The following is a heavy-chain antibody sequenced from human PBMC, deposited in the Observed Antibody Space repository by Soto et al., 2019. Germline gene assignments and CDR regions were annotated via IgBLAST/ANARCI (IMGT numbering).Heavy chain of an antibody. CDR3: AKVELVVVLPYYFDY. J-gene: IGHJ4*02. CDR2: ISGSGGST. CDR1: GFTFSSYA. V-gene: IGHV3-23*01. D-gene: IGHD3-22*01. Sequence: EVQLLESGGGLVQPGGSLRLSCAASGFTFSSYAMSWVRQAPGKGLEWVSAISGSGGSTYYADSVKGRFTISRDNSKNPLYLQMNSLRAEDTAVYYCAKVELVVVLPYYFDYWGQGTLVTVSS.